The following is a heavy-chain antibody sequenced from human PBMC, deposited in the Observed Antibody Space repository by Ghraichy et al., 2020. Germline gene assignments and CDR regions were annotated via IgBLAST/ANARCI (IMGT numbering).Heavy chain of an antibody. CDR1: GGSFSGYY. J-gene: IGHJ4*02. CDR3: ARSPLVVVPAANDY. CDR2: INHSGST. D-gene: IGHD2-2*01. V-gene: IGHV4-34*01. Sequence: SQTLSLTCAVDGGSFSGYYWSWIRQPPGKGLEWIGEINHSGSTNYNPSLKSRVTISVDTSKNQFSLKLSSVTAADTAVYYCARSPLVVVPAANDYWGQGTLVTVSS.